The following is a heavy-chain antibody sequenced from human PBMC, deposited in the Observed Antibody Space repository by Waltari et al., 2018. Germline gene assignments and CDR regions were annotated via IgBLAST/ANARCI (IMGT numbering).Heavy chain of an antibody. CDR2: IVVGSATT. CDR1: GVTCTSAA. J-gene: IGHJ4*02. Sequence: QMQLVQSGPEVKKPGTSVKVSCKASGVTCTSAAVQWVRQARGQRLEWIGSIVVGSATTHYAQKFQERVTITRAMSTSPPSLELRSLRSAATAVYYCAAVFDGQTDYWGQGPLVTVSS. V-gene: IGHV1-58*01. CDR3: AAVFDGQTDY.